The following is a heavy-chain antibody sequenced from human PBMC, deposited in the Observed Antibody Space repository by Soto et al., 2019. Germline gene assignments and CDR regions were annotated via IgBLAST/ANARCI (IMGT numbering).Heavy chain of an antibody. D-gene: IGHD3-3*01. J-gene: IGHJ6*04. V-gene: IGHV3-21*01. CDR1: GFNFRSHS. CDR2: ISSSSYI. CDR3: ASDPNPVTIFGVVTHAMDV. Sequence: PGGSLRLPCAASGFNFRSHSMNWVRQAPGKGLEWVSSISSSSYIYYADSVKGRFTISRDNAKNSLYLQMNSLRAEDTAVYYCASDPNPVTIFGVVTHAMDVWGKGTTVTVSS.